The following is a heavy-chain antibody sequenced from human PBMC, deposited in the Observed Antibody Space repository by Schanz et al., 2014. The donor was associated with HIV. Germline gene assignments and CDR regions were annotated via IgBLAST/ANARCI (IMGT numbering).Heavy chain of an antibody. V-gene: IGHV3-33*08. Sequence: QEQLVESGGGSVKPGGSLRLSCAASGFSLGDYYMSWIRQAPGKGLEWVAVIWNDGSNTFYADSVKGRFTISRDNSKKTVFLQMNNLRAEDTAVYFCAIRTPMVTFGAFDIWGRGTWVTVSS. D-gene: IGHD5-18*01. CDR2: IWNDGSNT. J-gene: IGHJ3*02. CDR3: AIRTPMVTFGAFDI. CDR1: GFSLGDYY.